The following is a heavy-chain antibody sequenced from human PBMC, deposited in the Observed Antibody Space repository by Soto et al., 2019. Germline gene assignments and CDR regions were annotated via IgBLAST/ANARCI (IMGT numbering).Heavy chain of an antibody. V-gene: IGHV4-30-4*01. D-gene: IGHD1-1*01. J-gene: IGHJ4*02. Sequence: QVQLQESGPGLVKPSQTLSLTCTVSGASVSSGDYYWSCIRQPPGKVLEWIGYIYSSGGSYYNPSLKGRLTISIDTSKNHFALKLNSVTVADTAIYYCVGTGTTDDYWGRGTLVTVSS. CDR1: GASVSSGDYY. CDR3: VGTGTTDDY. CDR2: IYSSGGS.